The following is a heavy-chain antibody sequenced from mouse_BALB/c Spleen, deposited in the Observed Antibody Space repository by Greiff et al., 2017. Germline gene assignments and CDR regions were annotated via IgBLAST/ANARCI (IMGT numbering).Heavy chain of an antibody. D-gene: IGHD3-1*01. J-gene: IGHJ2*01. CDR1: GYTFTSYW. CDR2: IYPSDSYT. V-gene: IGHV1-69*02. Sequence: VQLQQPGAELVRPGASVKLSCKASGYTFTSYWINWVKQRPGQGLEWIGNIYPSDSYTNYNQKFKDKATLTVDKSSSTAYMQLSSPTSEDSAVYYCTRRGYDRGFDYWGQGTTLTVSS. CDR3: TRRGYDRGFDY.